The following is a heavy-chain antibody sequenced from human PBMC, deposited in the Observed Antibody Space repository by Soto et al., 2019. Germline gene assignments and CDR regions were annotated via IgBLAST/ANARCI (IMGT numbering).Heavy chain of an antibody. D-gene: IGHD2-2*01. CDR3: ARVDGYCSSPSCYGYSMDV. CDR2: ISSSSSYI. Sequence: EVQLVESGGGLVKPGGSLRLSCAASGFTFSSYSMNWVRQAPGKGLEWVSSISSSSSYIYYADSVKGRFTISRDNAKNSLYQEMNTLRAEDTAVYYCARVDGYCSSPSCYGYSMDVWGKGSTVTVSS. CDR1: GFTFSSYS. J-gene: IGHJ6*03. V-gene: IGHV3-21*01.